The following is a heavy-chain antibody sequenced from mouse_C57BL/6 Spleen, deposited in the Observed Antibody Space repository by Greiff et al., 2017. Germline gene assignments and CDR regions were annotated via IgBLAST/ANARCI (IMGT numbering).Heavy chain of an antibody. V-gene: IGHV1-80*01. CDR2: IYPGDGDT. CDR3: ARKGDGNYRSFDY. J-gene: IGHJ2*01. D-gene: IGHD2-1*01. CDR1: GYAFSSYW. Sequence: QVQLQQSGAELVKPGASVKISCKASGYAFSSYWMNWVKQRPGKGLERIGQIYPGDGDTNYNGKFKGKATLTADKSSSTAYMQLSSLTSEDSAVYFCARKGDGNYRSFDYWGQDTTLTDSS.